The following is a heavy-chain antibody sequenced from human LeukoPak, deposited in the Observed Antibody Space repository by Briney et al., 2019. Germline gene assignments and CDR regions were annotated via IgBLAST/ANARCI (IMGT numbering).Heavy chain of an antibody. CDR1: GFTFSSYW. J-gene: IGHJ4*02. CDR3: ARIRESGSWYSIDH. CDR2: IKQDGSEK. D-gene: IGHD6-13*01. V-gene: IGHV3-7*01. Sequence: GGSLRLSCAASGFTFSSYWMSWVRQAPGKGLEWVANIKQDGSEKYYVDSVKGRFTVSRDNAKNSLYLQMNSLRAEDTAMYYCARIRESGSWYSIDHWGQGTLVTVSS.